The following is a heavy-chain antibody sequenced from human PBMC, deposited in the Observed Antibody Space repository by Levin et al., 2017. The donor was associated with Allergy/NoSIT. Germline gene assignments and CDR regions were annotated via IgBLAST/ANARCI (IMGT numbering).Heavy chain of an antibody. J-gene: IGHJ5*02. Sequence: SQTLSLTCAISGDSVSSGSATWNWIRQSPSRGLEWLGRTYYRSKRFNDHALSVKGRVIFNADTAKNQFSLHLNSVTPEDTALYYSGRWDGMIKSWFDPWGQGTLVTVSS. CDR2: TYYRSKRFN. D-gene: IGHD3-16*01. CDR3: GRWDGMIKSWFDP. CDR1: GDSVSSGSAT. V-gene: IGHV6-1*01.